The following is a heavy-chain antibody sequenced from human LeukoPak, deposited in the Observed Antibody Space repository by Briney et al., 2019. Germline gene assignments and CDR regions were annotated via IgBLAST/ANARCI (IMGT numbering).Heavy chain of an antibody. J-gene: IGHJ4*02. D-gene: IGHD5-18*01. CDR2: INHSGST. CDR3: ASLPRGYSYGTHY. Sequence: SETLSLTCAVYGGSFSGYYWSWIRQPPGKGLDWIGEINHSGSTNYNPSLKSRVTISVDTSKNQFSLKLSSVTAADTAVYYCASLPRGYSYGTHYWGQGTLVTVSS. V-gene: IGHV4-34*01. CDR1: GGSFSGYY.